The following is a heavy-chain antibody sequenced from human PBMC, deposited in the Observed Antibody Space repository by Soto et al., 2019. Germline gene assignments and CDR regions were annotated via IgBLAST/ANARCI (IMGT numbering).Heavy chain of an antibody. D-gene: IGHD5-12*01. J-gene: IGHJ4*02. Sequence: EVQLVESGGGLVQPGGSLRLACAASGSTVSSNYMSWVRQAPGKGLEWVSVIYSDGSTYYADSVRGRFTISRDNSKNTLDLQMNSLRAEDTAVYYCANQRGGYDRAFDYWGQGTLVTVSS. CDR3: ANQRGGYDRAFDY. CDR2: IYSDGST. V-gene: IGHV3-66*01. CDR1: GSTVSSNY.